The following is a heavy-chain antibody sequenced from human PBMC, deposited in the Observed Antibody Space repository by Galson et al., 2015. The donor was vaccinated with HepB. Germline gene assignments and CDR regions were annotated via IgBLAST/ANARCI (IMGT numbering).Heavy chain of an antibody. V-gene: IGHV3-30*18. CDR1: GFTFSSYG. J-gene: IGHJ4*02. CDR3: AKGSVNSYNFDY. D-gene: IGHD4-23*01. Sequence: SLRLSCAASGFTFSSYGMLWVRQAPGKGLEWVAVISYDGSNKYYADSVKGRFTISRDNSKNTLYLQMNSLRAEDTAVYYCAKGSVNSYNFDYWGQGTLVPVSS. CDR2: ISYDGSNK.